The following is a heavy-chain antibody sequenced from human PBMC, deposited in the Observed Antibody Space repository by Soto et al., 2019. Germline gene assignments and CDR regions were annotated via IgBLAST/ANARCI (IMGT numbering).Heavy chain of an antibody. CDR3: ARAHEFGGNSDAFDI. CDR2: ILPIFGTA. J-gene: IGHJ3*02. Sequence: QVQLVQSGAEVKKPGSSVKVSCKASGGTFSTSSINWLRQAAGQRPEWMGNILPIFGTADYAQKFRDRVTISADNSTNTAYMELCILFTEDAAVYYCARAHEFGGNSDAFDIWGQGTVVTVSS. CDR1: GGTFSTSS. V-gene: IGHV1-69*14. D-gene: IGHD3-10*01.